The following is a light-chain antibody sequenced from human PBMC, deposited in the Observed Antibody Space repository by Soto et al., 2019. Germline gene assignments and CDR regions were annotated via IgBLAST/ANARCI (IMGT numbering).Light chain of an antibody. CDR3: QQYYSTPT. CDR1: QSVLYSSNNKNY. V-gene: IGKV4-1*01. Sequence: DIVMTQSPDSLAVSLGERATINCKSSQSVLYSSNNKNYLAWYQQKPGQPPKLLIYLASTRESGVPDRFSGSGSGTDFTHTIGSLQAEDVAVYYCQQYYSTPTFGQGTKVEIK. J-gene: IGKJ1*01. CDR2: LAS.